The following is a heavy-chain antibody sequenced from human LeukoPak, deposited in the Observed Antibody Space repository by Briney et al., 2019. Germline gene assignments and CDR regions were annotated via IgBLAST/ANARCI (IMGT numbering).Heavy chain of an antibody. Sequence: SETLSLTCTVSGGSMSSHYWCWIRQPPGKGLEWIGYIYYSGTTTYNPSLKSRVTISIDTSKNQFSLKLSSVTAADTAVYYCARETSDGGWYHDYWGQGTLVTVSS. V-gene: IGHV4-59*11. J-gene: IGHJ4*02. CDR2: IYYSGTT. D-gene: IGHD6-19*01. CDR1: GGSMSSHY. CDR3: ARETSDGGWYHDY.